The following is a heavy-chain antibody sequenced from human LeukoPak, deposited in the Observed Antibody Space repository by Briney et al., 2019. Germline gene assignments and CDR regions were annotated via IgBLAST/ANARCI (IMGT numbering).Heavy chain of an antibody. D-gene: IGHD6-19*01. CDR3: ARDQWYSSGRSGY. CDR1: GFTFSSYA. J-gene: IGHJ4*02. Sequence: GRSLRLSCAASGFTFSSYAMHWVRQAPGKGLEWVAVISYDGSNKYYADSVKGRFTISRDNAKNSLYLQMNSLRAEDTAVYYCARDQWYSSGRSGYWGQGTLVTVSS. V-gene: IGHV3-30-3*01. CDR2: ISYDGSNK.